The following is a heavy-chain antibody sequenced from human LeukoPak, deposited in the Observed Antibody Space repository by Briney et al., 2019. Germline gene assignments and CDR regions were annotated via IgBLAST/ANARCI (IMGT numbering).Heavy chain of an antibody. CDR2: IYYSGST. V-gene: IGHV4-59*01. J-gene: IGHJ4*02. CDR1: GGSISSYY. CDR3: ARAVPGNYDYVWGSYRYMPTFDY. Sequence: SETLSLTCTVSGGSISSYYWSWIRQLPGKGLEWIGYIYYSGSTNYNPSLKSRVTISVDTSKNQFSLKLSSVTAADTAVYYCARAVPGNYDYVWGSYRYMPTFDYWGQGTLVTVSS. D-gene: IGHD3-16*02.